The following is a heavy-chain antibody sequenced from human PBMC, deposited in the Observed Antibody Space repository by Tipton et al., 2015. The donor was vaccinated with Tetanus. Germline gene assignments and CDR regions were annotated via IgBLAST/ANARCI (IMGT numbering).Heavy chain of an antibody. CDR3: ARVSRYYYDSSIGMDV. CDR2: INQSGST. Sequence: TLSLTCAVYGGSFSGYYWSWVRQSPGKGLEWIGEINQSGSTNYNPSLKSRVTISVDTSKNQFSLKLSSVTAADTAVYYCARVSRYYYDSSIGMDVWGQGTTVTVSS. D-gene: IGHD3-22*01. CDR1: GGSFSGYY. V-gene: IGHV4-34*01. J-gene: IGHJ6*02.